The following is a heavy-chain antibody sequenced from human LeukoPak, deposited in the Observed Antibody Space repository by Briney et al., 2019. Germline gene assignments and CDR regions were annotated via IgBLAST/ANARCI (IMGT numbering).Heavy chain of an antibody. D-gene: IGHD2-2*01. V-gene: IGHV4-34*01. Sequence: SETLSLTCAVYGGSFSGYYWSWIRQPPGKGLEWIGEINHSGSTNYNPSLKSRVTISVDTSKNQFSLKLSSVTAADTAVYYCASICSSTSCYPDYWGQGTLVTVSS. CDR3: ASICSSTSCYPDY. CDR2: INHSGST. CDR1: GGSFSGYY. J-gene: IGHJ4*02.